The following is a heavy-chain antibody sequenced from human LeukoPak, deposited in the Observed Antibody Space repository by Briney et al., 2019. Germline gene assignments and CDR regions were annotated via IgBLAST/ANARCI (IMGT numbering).Heavy chain of an antibody. J-gene: IGHJ4*02. CDR1: GFTFSSYA. D-gene: IGHD5-12*01. Sequence: PGGSLRLSCAASGFTFSSYAMHWVRQAPGKGLEWVAVISYDGSNKYYADSVEGRFTISRDNSKNTLYLQMNSLRAEDTAVYYCARSNSGQRVGLRLGGCPHCWGQGTLVTVSS. CDR2: ISYDGSNK. CDR3: ARSNSGQRVGLRLGGCPHC. V-gene: IGHV3-30*04.